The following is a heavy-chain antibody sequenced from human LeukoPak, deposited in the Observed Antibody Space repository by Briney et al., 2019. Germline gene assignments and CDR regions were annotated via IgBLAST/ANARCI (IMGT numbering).Heavy chain of an antibody. Sequence: SETLSLTCTVSGGSISSYCWSWIRQPPGKGLGWIGHIFYSGSTNYNPSLKSRVTISEDTSKNQFSLKLTSVTAADTAVYYCARHREYYESSGYGTSFDYWGQGTLVTVSS. D-gene: IGHD3-22*01. CDR2: IFYSGST. CDR1: GGSISSYC. CDR3: ARHREYYESSGYGTSFDY. J-gene: IGHJ4*02. V-gene: IGHV4-59*08.